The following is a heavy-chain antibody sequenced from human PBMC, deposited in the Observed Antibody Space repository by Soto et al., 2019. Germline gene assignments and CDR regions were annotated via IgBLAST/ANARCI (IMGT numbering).Heavy chain of an antibody. CDR2: IYYSGST. Sequence: SETLSLTCTVSGGSISSGVYYWSWIRQHPGKGLEWIGYIYYSGSTYYNPSLKSRVTISVDTSKNQFSLKLSSVTAADTAVYYCARDSSQGRTDYWGQGTLVTVSS. J-gene: IGHJ4*02. D-gene: IGHD2-2*01. CDR3: ARDSSQGRTDY. CDR1: GGSISSGVYY. V-gene: IGHV4-31*03.